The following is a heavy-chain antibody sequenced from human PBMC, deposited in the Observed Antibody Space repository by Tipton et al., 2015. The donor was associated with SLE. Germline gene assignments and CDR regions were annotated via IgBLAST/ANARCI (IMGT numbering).Heavy chain of an antibody. CDR2: ISGSGGST. Sequence: SLRLSCAASGFTFSSYAMSWVRQAPGKGLEWVSAISGSGGSTYYADSVKGRFTISRDNSKNTLYLQMNSLRAEDTAVYYCATGVIRYFDWLSPYYFDYWGQGTLVTVSS. CDR1: GFTFSSYA. J-gene: IGHJ4*02. CDR3: ATGVIRYFDWLSPYYFDY. D-gene: IGHD3-9*01. V-gene: IGHV3-23*01.